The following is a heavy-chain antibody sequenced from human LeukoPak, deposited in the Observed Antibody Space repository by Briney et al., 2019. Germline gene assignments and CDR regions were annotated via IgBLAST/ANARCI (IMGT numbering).Heavy chain of an antibody. V-gene: IGHV1-46*01. CDR1: GYTFTSHY. Sequence: GASVKVSCKASGYTFTSHYMHWVRQARGQGLEWMGIINPTGGITSYAQRFQGRVIMTSDISTSTVYMELSRLRSDDTAVYYCTRDWTSATRTYYFDHWGQGTLVTVSS. D-gene: IGHD2-15*01. CDR3: TRDWTSATRTYYFDH. J-gene: IGHJ4*02. CDR2: INPTGGIT.